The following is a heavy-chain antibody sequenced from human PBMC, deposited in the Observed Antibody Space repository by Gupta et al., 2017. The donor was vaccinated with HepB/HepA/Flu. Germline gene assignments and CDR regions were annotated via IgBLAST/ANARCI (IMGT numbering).Heavy chain of an antibody. Sequence: EVQLLESGGGLVQPGGSLRLSCAASGFTFNNYALSWVRQAPGKGLGWVSAISPSGSNTYYTESVKGRFTISRDNSKNTLYLQMNNLRADDTAKYYCAKPRMSSTGTGRFFDYGGQGTLVTVSS. CDR3: AKPRMSSTGTGRFFDY. D-gene: IGHD3-10*01. J-gene: IGHJ4*02. V-gene: IGHV3-23*01. CDR1: GFTFNNYA. CDR2: ISPSGSNT.